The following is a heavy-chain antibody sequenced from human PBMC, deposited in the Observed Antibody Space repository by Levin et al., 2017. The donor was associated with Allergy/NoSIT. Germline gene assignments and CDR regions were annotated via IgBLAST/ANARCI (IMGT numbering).Heavy chain of an antibody. CDR3: ARDLEGFSGYTPYCYMDV. CDR1: GDSISRGFYY. V-gene: IGHV4-61*02. CDR2: IYVTGST. Sequence: PSETLSLTCSVSGDSISRGFYYWSWIRQPAGAGLEWIGRIYVTGSTTYSPSLKSRVTISLDRSKDQVSLKINSVTAADTAVYYCARDLEGFSGYTPYCYMDVWGKGTTVTVSS. D-gene: IGHD5-12*01. J-gene: IGHJ6*03.